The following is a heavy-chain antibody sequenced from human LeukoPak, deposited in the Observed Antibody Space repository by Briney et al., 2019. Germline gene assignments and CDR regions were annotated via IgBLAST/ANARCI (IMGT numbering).Heavy chain of an antibody. CDR3: ARCIAAQYAFDI. V-gene: IGHV3-30-3*01. CDR1: GFTFSSYA. Sequence: PGGSLRLSCAASGFTFSSYAMHWVRQAPGKGLEWVAVISYDGSNKYYADSVKGRFTISRDNSKNTLYLQMNSLRAEDTAVYYCARCIAAQYAFDIWGQGTMVTVSS. D-gene: IGHD6-6*01. CDR2: ISYDGSNK. J-gene: IGHJ3*02.